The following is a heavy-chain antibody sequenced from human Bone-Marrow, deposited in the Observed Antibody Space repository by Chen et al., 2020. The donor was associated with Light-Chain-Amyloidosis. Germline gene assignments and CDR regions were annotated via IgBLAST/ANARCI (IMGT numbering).Heavy chain of an antibody. CDR2: IYHSGST. D-gene: IGHD3-16*01. J-gene: IGHJ4*02. CDR3: ARGGDDYVWEFDY. CDR1: GYSISSGYY. Sequence: QVQLQESGPGLVKPSETLSLTCAVSGYSISSGYYWGWIRQPPGKGLEWIGSIYHSGSTYYNPSLKSRVTISVDTSKTQFSLKLSSVTAADTAVYYCARGGDDYVWEFDYWGQGTLVTVSS. V-gene: IGHV4-38-2*01.